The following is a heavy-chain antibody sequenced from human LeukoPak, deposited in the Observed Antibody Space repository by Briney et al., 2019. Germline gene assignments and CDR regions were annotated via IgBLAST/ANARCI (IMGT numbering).Heavy chain of an antibody. CDR1: AGSISNFY. V-gene: IGHV4-59*01. D-gene: IGHD6-6*01. J-gene: IGHJ4*02. Sequence: SETLSLTCAVSAGSISNFYWSWLRQPPGKGLEWIGYIYYSRRTNYNPSLKRRVTISIDASKNQFSLKLTSVTDEAAAVYYCARLSRSGRDYWGQGTLVTVSS. CDR3: ARLSRSGRDY. CDR2: IYYSRRT.